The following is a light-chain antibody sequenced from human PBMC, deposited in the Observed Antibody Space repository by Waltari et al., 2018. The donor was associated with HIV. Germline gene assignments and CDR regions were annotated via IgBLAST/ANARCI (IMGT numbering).Light chain of an antibody. CDR1: TYHVGSGY. CDR2: GIN. V-gene: IGLV1-47*01. J-gene: IGLJ3*02. CDR3: AAWDYSLSGWV. Sequence: QSVLTQPPSASGTHGQRVTISCSGITYHVGSGYVTWYQQLPGTTPKLVIYGINQRPSGVPDRFSGSKSGTSVSLVISGIRSEDEADYYCAAWDYSLSGWVFGGGTKLTVL.